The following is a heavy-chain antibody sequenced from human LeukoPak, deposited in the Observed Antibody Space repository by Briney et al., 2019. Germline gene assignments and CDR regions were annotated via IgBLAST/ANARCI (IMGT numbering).Heavy chain of an antibody. D-gene: IGHD6-19*01. CDR3: ARGRIAVAGTKNYFDY. J-gene: IGHJ4*02. V-gene: IGHV4-59*01. CDR2: IYYSGST. CDR1: GGSISSYF. Sequence: SETLSLTCAVSGGSISSYFWGWIRQPPGRGLEWIGEIYYSGSTNYNPSLRSRVTISVDTSKNQFSLKLSSVTAADTAVYYCARGRIAVAGTKNYFDYWGQGTLVTVSS.